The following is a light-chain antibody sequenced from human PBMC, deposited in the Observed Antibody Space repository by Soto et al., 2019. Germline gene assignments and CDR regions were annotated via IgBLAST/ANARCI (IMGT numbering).Light chain of an antibody. CDR3: CSSVGSYV. J-gene: IGLJ1*01. CDR1: SSDVENYKL. Sequence: QSVLSQPASVSGSPGQSVTFSCTATSSDVENYKLVSWYQQHPGKAPKLIIYEVTKRPSGVSNRFSGSKSANTASLTISGLQPEDEADYYCCSSVGSYVFGTGTKVTVL. CDR2: EVT. V-gene: IGLV2-23*02.